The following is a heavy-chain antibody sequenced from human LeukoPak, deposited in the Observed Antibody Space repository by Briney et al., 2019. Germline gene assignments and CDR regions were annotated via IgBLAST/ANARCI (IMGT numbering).Heavy chain of an antibody. CDR2: IIPIFGTA. CDR3: AGSIWFGEFNAEVVFDY. J-gene: IGHJ4*02. V-gene: IGHV1-69*05. D-gene: IGHD3-10*01. Sequence: SVKVSCKASGGTFSSYAISWVRQAPGQGLEWMGGIIPIFGTANYAQKFHGRVTITTGESTSTAYMELSSLRSEDTAVYYCAGSIWFGEFNAEVVFDYWGQGTLVTVSS. CDR1: GGTFSSYA.